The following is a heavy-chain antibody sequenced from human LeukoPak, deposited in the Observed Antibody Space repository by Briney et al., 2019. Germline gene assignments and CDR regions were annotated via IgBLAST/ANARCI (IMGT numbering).Heavy chain of an antibody. Sequence: SETLSLTCTVSGGSISSYYWSRIRQPPGKGLEWIGYIYYSGSTNYNPSLKSRVTMSGDTSKNQLSLKLSSVTAADTAVYYCARVELISGSHLIFDYWGQGTLVTVSS. CDR3: ARVELISGSHLIFDY. CDR2: IYYSGST. J-gene: IGHJ4*02. V-gene: IGHV4-59*12. CDR1: GGSISSYY. D-gene: IGHD3-10*01.